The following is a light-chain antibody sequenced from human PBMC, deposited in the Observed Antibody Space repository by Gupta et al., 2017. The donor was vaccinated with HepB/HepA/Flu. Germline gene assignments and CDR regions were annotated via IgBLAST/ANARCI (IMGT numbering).Light chain of an antibody. CDR1: QSTSTW. J-gene: IGKJ3*01. V-gene: IGKV1-5*03. CDR2: KAS. CDR3: QQYNNYLFT. Sequence: DIQMTQSPSTLSASVGDRVTITCRASQSTSTWLAWYQQKPGKPPKLLTYKASSLESGVPSRFSGSGSGTEFTLTISSLQPDDFATYYCQQYNNYLFTFGPGTKVDI.